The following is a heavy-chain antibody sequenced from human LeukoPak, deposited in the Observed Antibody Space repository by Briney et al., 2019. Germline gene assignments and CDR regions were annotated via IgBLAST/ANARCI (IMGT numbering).Heavy chain of an antibody. CDR2: VSYTGRT. V-gene: IGHV4-59*11. D-gene: IGHD3-22*01. Sequence: SETLSLTCTVSGGSLSSHYWRWIRQPPGKRLEWIGYVSYTGRTKYNPSLQSRVTISIDTSKSQSSLKLTSVTSADTAVYSCARLLDNDISGDPDTFDVWGQGTTVIVSS. CDR3: ARLLDNDISGDPDTFDV. CDR1: GGSLSSHY. J-gene: IGHJ3*01.